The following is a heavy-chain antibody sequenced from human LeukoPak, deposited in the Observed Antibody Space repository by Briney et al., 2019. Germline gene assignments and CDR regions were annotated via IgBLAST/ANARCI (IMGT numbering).Heavy chain of an antibody. Sequence: SETLSLTCTVSGGSISSYYWSWIRQPAGKGLEWIGRIYTSGSTNYNPSLKSRVTMSVDTSKNQFFLKLSSVTAADTAVYYCARAPMVRGVSDAFDIWGQGTMVTVSS. D-gene: IGHD3-10*01. V-gene: IGHV4-4*07. CDR1: GGSISSYY. CDR3: ARAPMVRGVSDAFDI. J-gene: IGHJ3*02. CDR2: IYTSGST.